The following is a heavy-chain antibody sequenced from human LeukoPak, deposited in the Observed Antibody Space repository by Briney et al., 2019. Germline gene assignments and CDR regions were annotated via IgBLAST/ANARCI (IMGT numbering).Heavy chain of an antibody. CDR2: IKQDGSEK. J-gene: IGHJ6*03. Sequence: GGSLRLSCAASGFTFSSYWMSWVRQAPGKGLEWVANIKQDGSEKYYVDSVKGRFTISRDNAKNSLYLQMNSLRAEDTAVYYCAREYSYGSSADMDVWGKGTTVTVSS. D-gene: IGHD5-18*01. V-gene: IGHV3-7*01. CDR1: GFTFSSYW. CDR3: AREYSYGSSADMDV.